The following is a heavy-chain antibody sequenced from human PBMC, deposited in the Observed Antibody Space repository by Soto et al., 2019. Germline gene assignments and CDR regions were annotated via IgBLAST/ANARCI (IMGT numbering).Heavy chain of an antibody. J-gene: IGHJ6*02. CDR3: ARGDIVVVPAGVGVTYYYGMDV. D-gene: IGHD2-2*01. CDR1: GGSVSSGSYY. CDR2: IYYSGST. Sequence: PSETLSLTCTVSGGSVSSGSYYWSWIRQPPGKGLEWIGYIYYSGSTNYNPSLKSRVTISVDTSKNQFSLKLSSVTAADTAVYYCARGDIVVVPAGVGVTYYYGMDVWGQGTTVTVSS. V-gene: IGHV4-61*01.